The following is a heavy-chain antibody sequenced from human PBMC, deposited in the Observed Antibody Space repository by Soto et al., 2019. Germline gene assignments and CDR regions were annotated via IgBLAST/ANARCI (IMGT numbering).Heavy chain of an antibody. D-gene: IGHD6-13*01. Sequence: EVQLLESGGGLVQPGGSLRLSCAASGFTFSSHVMSWVRQAPGRGLEWVAAASARNTNTYSADSVKGRFTISRDNSKSKVYLQLDSLRVEDTAVYHCAKDVTSHGPRGYSSSWYGWFDPWGQGTLVVVSS. V-gene: IGHV3-23*01. CDR3: AKDVTSHGPRGYSSSWYGWFDP. CDR2: ASARNTNT. CDR1: GFTFSSHV. J-gene: IGHJ5*02.